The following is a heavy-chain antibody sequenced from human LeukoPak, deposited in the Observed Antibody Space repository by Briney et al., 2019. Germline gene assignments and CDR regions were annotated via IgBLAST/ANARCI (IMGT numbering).Heavy chain of an antibody. J-gene: IGHJ4*02. CDR2: ISYDGNDK. V-gene: IGHV3-30*03. CDR3: ARDRYSSGWSGVDY. Sequence: PPGGSLRLSCAASGFTFSSYGIHWVRQAPGKGLEWVAVISYDGNDKYYADSVKGRFTISRDDSKNTLYLQMNSLRAEDTAVYYCARDRYSSGWSGVDYWGQGTLVTVSS. D-gene: IGHD6-19*01. CDR1: GFTFSSYG.